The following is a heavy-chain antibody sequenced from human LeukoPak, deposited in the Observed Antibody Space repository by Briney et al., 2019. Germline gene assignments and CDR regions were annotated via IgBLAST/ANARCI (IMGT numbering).Heavy chain of an antibody. CDR3: AKDAERGFDYSNSLNY. V-gene: IGHV3-53*01. Sequence: GGSLRLSCAASGFSVSDYYMNWVRQAPGKGLEWVSFIYSDGRTYYADSVKGRFTISRDNSKKTLYLEMNNLRAEDTAVYYCAKDAERGFDYSNSLNYWGQGTLVTVSS. D-gene: IGHD4-11*01. CDR2: IYSDGRT. J-gene: IGHJ4*02. CDR1: GFSVSDYY.